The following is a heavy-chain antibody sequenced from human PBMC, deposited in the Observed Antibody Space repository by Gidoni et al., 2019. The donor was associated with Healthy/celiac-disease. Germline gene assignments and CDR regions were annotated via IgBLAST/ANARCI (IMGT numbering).Heavy chain of an antibody. CDR3: ARAVFGYGDYLSYYFDY. V-gene: IGHV1-69*06. CDR2: IIPIFGTA. D-gene: IGHD4-17*01. Sequence: QVQLVQSGAAVKKPGSSVKVSCKASGGTFSSSAISWVRQAPGQGLEWMGGIIPIFGTANYAQKFQGRVTITADKFTSTAYMELSSLRSEDTAVYYCARAVFGYGDYLSYYFDYWGQGTLVTVSS. CDR1: GGTFSSSA. J-gene: IGHJ4*02.